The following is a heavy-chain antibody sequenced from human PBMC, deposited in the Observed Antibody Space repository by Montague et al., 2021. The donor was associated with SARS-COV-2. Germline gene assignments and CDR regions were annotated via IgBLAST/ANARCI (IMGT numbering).Heavy chain of an antibody. Sequence: SETVSLTCAVYEGSFSDYSWTWIRQPAGKGLEWIGEINHRGSTNXNPSLKSRVTISVDTSKNQFSLKMTSVTAADTAVYYCARGRQHINMVVVVVTGGEYYFDFWGQGTLVAVSS. J-gene: IGHJ4*02. CDR1: EGSFSDYS. CDR3: ARGRQHINMVVVVVTGGEYYFDF. V-gene: IGHV4-34*01. CDR2: INHRGST. D-gene: IGHD3-22*01.